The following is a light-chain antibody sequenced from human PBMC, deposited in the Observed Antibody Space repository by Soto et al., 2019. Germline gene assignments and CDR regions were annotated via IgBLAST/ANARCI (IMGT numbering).Light chain of an antibody. J-gene: IGKJ1*01. V-gene: IGKV3-15*01. CDR1: QSVKGN. CDR3: QQYNTWPRT. Sequence: EIVMTQSPATLSVSPGERATLSCRASQSVKGNLAWYQQRPGQAPRLLIYGASTGATGVPGRFSGSGSGTEFTLTISSLQSEDFAVYYCQQYNTWPRTFGQGTKVDIK. CDR2: GAS.